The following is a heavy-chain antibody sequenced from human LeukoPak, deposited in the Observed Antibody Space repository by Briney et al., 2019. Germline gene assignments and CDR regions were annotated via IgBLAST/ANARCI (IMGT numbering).Heavy chain of an antibody. CDR1: GYSFTGYF. CDR3: ARAWGSLYYLDH. D-gene: IGHD3-16*01. J-gene: IGHJ4*02. CDR2: INPNNGLT. V-gene: IGHV1-2*02. Sequence: ASVKVSCKASGYSFTGYFLHWVRQAPGQGLEWMGWINPNNGLTNYTQKFKGRATMTRDTSSATGYMELNRLTSDDTAVFYCARAWGSLYYLDHWGQGSLVTVSS.